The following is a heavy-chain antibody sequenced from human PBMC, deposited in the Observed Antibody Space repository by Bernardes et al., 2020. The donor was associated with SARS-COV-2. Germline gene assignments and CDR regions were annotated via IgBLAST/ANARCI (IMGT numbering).Heavy chain of an antibody. CDR2: IYNSAT. Sequence: SETLSLTCTVSGGSLSSDDYYWNWLLQPPGKGLEWIGYIYNSATNYNPSLKSRVTISVDTSNIQFSLKLSSVTAADTAVYYCARLSDKGLDYWGQGTLVTVSS. CDR3: ARLSDKGLDY. V-gene: IGHV4-61*08. CDR1: GGSLSSDDYY. J-gene: IGHJ4*02.